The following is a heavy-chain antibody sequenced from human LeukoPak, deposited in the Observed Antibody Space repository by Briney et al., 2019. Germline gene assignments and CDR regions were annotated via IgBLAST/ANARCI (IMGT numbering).Heavy chain of an antibody. J-gene: IGHJ3*01. Sequence: GGSLRLSCAASGFTFSSYGMHWVRQAPGKGLEWVAVISYDGSNKYYADSVKGRFTISRDNVKNSLYLQMNSLRAEDTAVYYCARDRRPDAFDVWGQGTMVTVSS. CDR1: GFTFSSYG. V-gene: IGHV3-30*03. CDR3: ARDRRPDAFDV. CDR2: ISYDGSNK.